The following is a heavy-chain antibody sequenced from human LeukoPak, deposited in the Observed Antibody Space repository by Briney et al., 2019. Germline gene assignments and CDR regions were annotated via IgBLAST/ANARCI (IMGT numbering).Heavy chain of an antibody. D-gene: IGHD2-15*01. CDR3: AKLVVAATLVDY. CDR2: ISYDGSNK. Sequence: GGSLRLSCAASGSTFSSYGMHWVRQAPGKGLEWVAVISYDGSNKYYADSVKGRFTISRDNSKNTLYLQMNSLRAEDTAVYYCAKLVVAATLVDYWGQGTLVTVSS. J-gene: IGHJ4*02. CDR1: GSTFSSYG. V-gene: IGHV3-30*18.